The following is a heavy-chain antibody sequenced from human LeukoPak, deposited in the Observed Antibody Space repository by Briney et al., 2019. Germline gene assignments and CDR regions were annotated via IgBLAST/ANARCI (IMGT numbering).Heavy chain of an antibody. CDR3: ARDRDAYNSPGMSCFDP. CDR2: INPNSGGT. CDR1: GYTFTGYY. J-gene: IGHJ5*02. V-gene: IGHV1-2*02. D-gene: IGHD5-24*01. Sequence: GASVKVSCKASGYTFTGYYMHWVRQAPGQGLEWMGWINPNSGGTNYAQKFQGRVTMTRDTSISTAYMELSSLRSEDTAVYYCARDRDAYNSPGMSCFDPWGQGTLVTVSS.